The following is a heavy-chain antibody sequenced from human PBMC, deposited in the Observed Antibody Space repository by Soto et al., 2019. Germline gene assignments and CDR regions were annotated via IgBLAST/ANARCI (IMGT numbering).Heavy chain of an antibody. CDR3: ARDWVGDLAY. Sequence: QVQLVQSGGEVKQPGASVKVSCKTSGYTFTSYGISWVRHAPGQGLEWMGWISGYNGDTKYVQKFQGRVTLTTDTSTNTAYMEVRSLRSDDTAVYYCARDWVGDLAYWGQGTLVTVSS. J-gene: IGHJ4*02. CDR1: GYTFTSYG. V-gene: IGHV1-18*01. CDR2: ISGYNGDT. D-gene: IGHD4-17*01.